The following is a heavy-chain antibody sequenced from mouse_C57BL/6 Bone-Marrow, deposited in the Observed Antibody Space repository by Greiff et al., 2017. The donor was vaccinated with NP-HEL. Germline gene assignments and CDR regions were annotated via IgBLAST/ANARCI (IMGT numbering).Heavy chain of an antibody. CDR2: INPGSGGT. J-gene: IGHJ2*01. CDR1: GYAFTNYL. CDR3: ARREKFNRGRVSSDY. V-gene: IGHV1-54*01. D-gene: IGHD6-1*01. Sequence: QVQLQQSGAELVRPGPSVKVSCKASGYAFTNYLIEWVKQRPGQGLEWIGVINPGSGGTNYNEKFKGKATLTADKSSSTAYMQLSSLTSEDSAVYFCARREKFNRGRVSSDYWGQGTTLTVSS.